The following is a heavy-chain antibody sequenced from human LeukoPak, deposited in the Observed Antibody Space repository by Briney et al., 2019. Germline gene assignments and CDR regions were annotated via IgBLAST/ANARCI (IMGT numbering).Heavy chain of an antibody. Sequence: PSETLSLTCTVSGGSISNYYWSWIRQPPGKGLEWIGYIYDSGRTNYNPSLKSRVTISVHTSKNQFSLKLSSVTAADTAVYYCARGGYSYDNWFDPWGQGTLVTVSS. CDR1: GGSISNYY. CDR3: ARGGYSYDNWFDP. D-gene: IGHD5-18*01. V-gene: IGHV4-59*01. J-gene: IGHJ5*02. CDR2: IYDSGRT.